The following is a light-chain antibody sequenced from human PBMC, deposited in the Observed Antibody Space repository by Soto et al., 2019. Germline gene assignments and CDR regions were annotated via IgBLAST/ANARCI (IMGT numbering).Light chain of an antibody. CDR2: KAS. CDR1: QSISSW. J-gene: IGKJ1*01. Sequence: DXXXTXXXXTXSAXVGDXVTITCRASQSISSWLAWYQQKPGMAPKLLIYKASSLERGVPSRFXXXXXXXXXTXTISSLQPDDFATYYCQHYNTYRGFGQGTKVEXK. V-gene: IGKV1-5*03. CDR3: QHYNTYRG.